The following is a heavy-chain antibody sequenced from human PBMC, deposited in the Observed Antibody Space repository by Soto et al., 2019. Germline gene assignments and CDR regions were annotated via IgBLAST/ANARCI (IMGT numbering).Heavy chain of an antibody. V-gene: IGHV3-30*18. CDR2: ISYDGSNK. CDR1: GFTFISYG. CDR3: AKAARGNYYYYYGMDV. J-gene: IGHJ6*02. Sequence: LRLSFAASGFTFISYGIHWVRQAPGKGLEWVAVISYDGSNKYYADSVKGRFTISRDNSKNTLYLQMNSLRAEDTAVYYCAKAARGNYYYYYGMDVWGQGTTVTVSS. D-gene: IGHD3-10*01.